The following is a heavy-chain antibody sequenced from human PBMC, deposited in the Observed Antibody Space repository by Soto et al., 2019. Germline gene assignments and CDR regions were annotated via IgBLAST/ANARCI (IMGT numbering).Heavy chain of an antibody. CDR1: GYSFTSYW. CDR3: AREYYDFWSGCHRDYYYGMDV. J-gene: IGHJ6*02. CDR2: IYPGDSDT. Sequence: GESLKISCKGSGYSFTSYWIGWVRQMPGKGLEWMGIIYPGDSDTRYSPSFQGQVTISADKSISTAYLQWSSLKASDTAMYYCAREYYDFWSGCHRDYYYGMDVWGQGTTVTVSS. D-gene: IGHD3-3*01. V-gene: IGHV5-51*01.